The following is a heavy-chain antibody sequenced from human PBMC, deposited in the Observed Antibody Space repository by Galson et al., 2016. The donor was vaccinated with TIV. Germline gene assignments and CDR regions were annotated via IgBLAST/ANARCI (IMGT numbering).Heavy chain of an antibody. CDR3: AREKVGAAYYYDTIGYYHNWLDS. Sequence: ETLSLTCSVSGLSVRSGSFYWSWIRQPPGKGLEWIGYIYYSGGTKYNPSLKSRVTISLDTSKSQFSLKLNSVTAADTAVYYCAREKVGAAYYYDTIGYYHNWLDSWGQGTLVTVTS. CDR1: GLSVRSGSFY. V-gene: IGHV4-61*01. D-gene: IGHD3-22*01. CDR2: IYYSGGT. J-gene: IGHJ5*01.